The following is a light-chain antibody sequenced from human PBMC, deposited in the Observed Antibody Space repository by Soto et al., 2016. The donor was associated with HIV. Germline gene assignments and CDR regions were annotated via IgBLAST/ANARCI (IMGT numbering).Light chain of an antibody. Sequence: SYVVTQPPSVSVAPGKTASITCGGDNVGSQSVHWHQQRPGQAPVMVIFDDSDRPSGIPDRFSGSKSGNTATLSINRVEAGDEADYYCQVWDRGSDHVVFGGGTKLSVL. CDR3: QVWDRGSDHVV. CDR1: NVGSQS. CDR2: DDS. J-gene: IGLJ2*01. V-gene: IGLV3-21*04.